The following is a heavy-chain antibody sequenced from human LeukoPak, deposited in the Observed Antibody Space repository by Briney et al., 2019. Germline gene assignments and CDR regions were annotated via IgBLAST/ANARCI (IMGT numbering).Heavy chain of an antibody. CDR2: IYTSGST. CDR1: GGSISSYY. J-gene: IGHJ5*02. Sequence: SETLSLTCTVSGGSISSYYWSWIRQPPGKGLEWIGRIYTSGSTNYNPSLKSRVTMSVDTSKNQFSLKLSSVTAADTAVYYCARDIPGYCSSTSCRGNWFDPWGQGTLVTVSS. D-gene: IGHD2-2*01. CDR3: ARDIPGYCSSTSCRGNWFDP. V-gene: IGHV4-4*07.